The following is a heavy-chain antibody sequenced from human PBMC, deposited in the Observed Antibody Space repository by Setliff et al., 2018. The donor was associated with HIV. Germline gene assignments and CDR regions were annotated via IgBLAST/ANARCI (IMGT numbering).Heavy chain of an antibody. Sequence: KPSETLSLTCAVSGASFVGDNHWSWIRQTPERGQEWIAYFMYTDIHYVNYLNYRNPSLASRLSISVDKSKNQFSLTLSSVTAADTAVYYCARARSDWYNVRPYYFDLWGQGTPVTVSS. CDR3: ARARSDWYNVRPYYFDL. CDR1: GASFVGDNH. D-gene: IGHD6-19*01. V-gene: IGHV4-30-4*01. J-gene: IGHJ4*02. CDR2: FMYTDIHYVNYLN.